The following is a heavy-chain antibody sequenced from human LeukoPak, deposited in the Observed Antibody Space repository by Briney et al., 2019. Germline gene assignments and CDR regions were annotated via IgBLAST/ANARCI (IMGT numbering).Heavy chain of an antibody. V-gene: IGHV4-34*01. J-gene: IGHJ4*02. CDR3: ARGRRWLRFTFDY. D-gene: IGHD5-12*01. CDR1: GGSFSGSY. Sequence: SETLSLTCAVYGGSFSGSYWSWIRQPPGKGLEWIGEINHRGSTNYNPSLKSRVTISVDTSKNQFSLKLSSVTAADTAVYYCARGRRWLRFTFDYWGQGTLVTVSS. CDR2: INHRGST.